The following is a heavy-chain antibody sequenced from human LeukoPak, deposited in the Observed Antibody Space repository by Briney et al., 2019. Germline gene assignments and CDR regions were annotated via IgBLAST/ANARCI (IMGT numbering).Heavy chain of an antibody. Sequence: RGSLRLSCAASGFTFSTYWMHWVRQAPGKGLLWVSRINSDGSSTNYADSVKGRFTISRDNAKNTLYLQMNSLRAEDTAVYYCVRDMGYYDKVWGQGTPVTVSS. CDR3: VRDMGYYDKV. CDR2: INSDGSST. CDR1: GFTFSTYW. J-gene: IGHJ4*02. V-gene: IGHV3-74*01. D-gene: IGHD3-22*01.